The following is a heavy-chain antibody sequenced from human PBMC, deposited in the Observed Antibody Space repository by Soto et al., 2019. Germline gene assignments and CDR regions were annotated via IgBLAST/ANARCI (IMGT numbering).Heavy chain of an antibody. CDR1: GGSISSYY. Sequence: SETLSLTCTVSGGSISSYYWSWIRQPPGKGLEWIGYIYYSGSTNYDPSLKSRVTISVDTSKNQFSLKLSSVTAADTAVYYCARDSMVRGLSYGMDVWGQGTTVTVSS. V-gene: IGHV4-59*01. J-gene: IGHJ6*02. CDR3: ARDSMVRGLSYGMDV. CDR2: IYYSGST. D-gene: IGHD3-10*01.